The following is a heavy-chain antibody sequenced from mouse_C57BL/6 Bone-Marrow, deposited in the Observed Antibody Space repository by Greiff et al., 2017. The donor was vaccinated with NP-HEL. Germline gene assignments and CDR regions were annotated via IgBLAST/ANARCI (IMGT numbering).Heavy chain of an antibody. J-gene: IGHJ1*03. V-gene: IGHV5-4*01. CDR3: ARDGVYDGYLWYFDV. Sequence: EVQLQESGGGLVKPGGSLKLSCAASGFTFSSYAMSWVRQTPEKRLEWVATISDGGSYTYYPDNVKGRFTISRDNAKNNLYLQMSHLKSEDTAMYYCARDGVYDGYLWYFDVWGTGTTVTVSS. CDR1: GFTFSSYA. D-gene: IGHD2-3*01. CDR2: ISDGGSYT.